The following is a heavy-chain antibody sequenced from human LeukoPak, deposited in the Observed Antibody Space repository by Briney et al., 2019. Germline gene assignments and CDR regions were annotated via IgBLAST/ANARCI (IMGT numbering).Heavy chain of an antibody. Sequence: GGSLRLSCAASGFTFSSYSMNWVRQAPGKGLVWVSRINSDGSSTSYADSVKGRFTISRDNAENTLYLQMNSLRAEDTAVYYCARVYDSSGCCVDYWGQGTLVTVSS. CDR2: INSDGSST. CDR1: GFTFSSYS. CDR3: ARVYDSSGCCVDY. V-gene: IGHV3-74*01. J-gene: IGHJ4*02. D-gene: IGHD3-22*01.